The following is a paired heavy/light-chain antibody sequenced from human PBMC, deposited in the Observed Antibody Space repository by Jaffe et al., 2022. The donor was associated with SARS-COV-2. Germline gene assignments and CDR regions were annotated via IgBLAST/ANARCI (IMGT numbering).Heavy chain of an antibody. CDR2: VHGGDSET. J-gene: IGHJ4*02. CDR1: GYDFSNYW. CDR3: ARVDFVDIPMSESSAY. V-gene: IGHV5-51*01. D-gene: IGHD5-12*01. Sequence: EVQLVQSGTEVKKPGESLRISCKGSGYDFSNYWIAWVRQRAGKGPEWMGLVHGGDSETSYSASFQGHVTISVDKSISTAYLQWRSLRSSDTAIYFCARVDFVDIPMSESSAYWGQGTLVAVSS.
Light chain of an antibody. CDR3: HHRTNWPPSMT. V-gene: IGKV3-11*01. CDR2: DAS. Sequence: EVVLTQSPGTLSLSPGDTATLSCRASQSVSSYLDWFQQRPGRAPRLLISDASDRASGVPARFSGSGSGTDYTLTISSLEPEDFAVYYCHHRTNWPPSMTFGQGTRLEIK. CDR1: QSVSSY. J-gene: IGKJ5*01.